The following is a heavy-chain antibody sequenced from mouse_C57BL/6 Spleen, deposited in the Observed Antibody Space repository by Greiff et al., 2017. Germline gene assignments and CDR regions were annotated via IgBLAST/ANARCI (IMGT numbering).Heavy chain of an antibody. D-gene: IGHD1-1*01. V-gene: IGHV5-17*01. J-gene: IGHJ4*01. CDR1: GFTFSDYG. CDR3: ARSHGSSSYAMDY. CDR2: ISSGSSTI. Sequence: EVHLVESGGGLVKPGGSLKLSCAASGFTFSDYGMHWVRQAPEKGLEWVAYISSGSSTIYYADTVKGRFAISRDNAKNTLFLQMTSLRSEDTAMYYCARSHGSSSYAMDYWGQGTSVTVSS.